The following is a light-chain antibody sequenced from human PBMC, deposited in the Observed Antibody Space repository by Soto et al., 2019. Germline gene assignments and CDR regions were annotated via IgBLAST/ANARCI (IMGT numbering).Light chain of an antibody. CDR3: QQYNNYWT. V-gene: IGKV1-5*01. CDR2: DAS. Sequence: DIQMTQSPSTLSASVGDRVTITCRASQSIRSWLAWYQQKPGKAPKLLIYDASSLESGVPSRFSGSGSATEFTLTISSLQPDDFATYYCQQYNNYWTFGQGTKVDIK. CDR1: QSIRSW. J-gene: IGKJ1*01.